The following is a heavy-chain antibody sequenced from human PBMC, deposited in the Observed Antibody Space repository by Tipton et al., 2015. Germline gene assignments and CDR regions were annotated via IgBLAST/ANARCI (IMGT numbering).Heavy chain of an antibody. CDR1: GASIGSGGTY. Sequence: TLSLTCTVSGASIGSGGTYWSWIRQPPGKGLEWIGTIYSSGSTFYNPSLKSRLTISLDTSKNQFNLNLSSVTAADRAVYYCASSNYYDTCWYWGQGTLVTVSS. CDR3: ASSNYYDTCWY. J-gene: IGHJ4*02. V-gene: IGHV4-39*01. D-gene: IGHD3-22*01. CDR2: IYSSGST.